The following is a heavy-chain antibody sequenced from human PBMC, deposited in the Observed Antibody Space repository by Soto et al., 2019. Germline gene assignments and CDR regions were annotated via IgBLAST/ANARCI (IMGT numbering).Heavy chain of an antibody. Sequence: EVQLVESGGVVVQPGGSLRLSCAASGFTFDDYTMHWVRQAPGKGLEWVSLISWDGGSTYYADSVKGRFTISRDNSKNSLYLQMNSLRTEDTALYYCAKALGRYYDSSGFDYWGQGTLVTVSS. V-gene: IGHV3-43*01. D-gene: IGHD3-22*01. CDR3: AKALGRYYDSSGFDY. CDR2: ISWDGGST. CDR1: GFTFDDYT. J-gene: IGHJ4*02.